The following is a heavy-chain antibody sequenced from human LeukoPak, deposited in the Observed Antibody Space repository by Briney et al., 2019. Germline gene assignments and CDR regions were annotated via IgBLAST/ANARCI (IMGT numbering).Heavy chain of an antibody. V-gene: IGHV4-34*01. CDR1: GGSFSGYY. CDR3: ARRVKLRYANDY. CDR2: INHSGST. J-gene: IGHJ4*02. D-gene: IGHD3-22*01. Sequence: SETLSLTCAVYGGSFSGYYWSWIRQPPGKGLEWIGEINHSGSTNYNPSLKSRVTISVDTSKNQFSLKLSSVTAADTAVYYCARRVKLRYANDYWGQGTLVTVSS.